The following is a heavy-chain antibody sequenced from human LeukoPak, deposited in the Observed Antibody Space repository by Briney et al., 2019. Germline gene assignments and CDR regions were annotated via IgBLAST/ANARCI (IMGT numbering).Heavy chain of an antibody. J-gene: IGHJ4*02. CDR2: IIPILGIA. Sequence: SVKVSCKASGGTFTSYTISWVRQAPGQGVEWMGRIIPILGIANYAQKFQGRVTITADKSTSTAYMELSSLRSEDTAVYYCATLPSSYCGGDCSPRVWGQGTLVTVSS. V-gene: IGHV1-69*02. CDR3: ATLPSSYCGGDCSPRV. D-gene: IGHD2-21*02. CDR1: GGTFTSYT.